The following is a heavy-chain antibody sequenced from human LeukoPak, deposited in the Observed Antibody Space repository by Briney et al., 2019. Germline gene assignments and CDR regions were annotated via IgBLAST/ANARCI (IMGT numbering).Heavy chain of an antibody. V-gene: IGHV1-8*01. J-gene: IGHJ4*02. Sequence: ASVKVSCKASGYTFTSYDINWVRQATGQGLERMGWMNPNSGNTGYAQKFQGRVTMTRNTSISTAYMELSSLRSEDTAVYYCARGRSYDFWSGYSYWGQGTLVTVSS. CDR1: GYTFTSYD. CDR3: ARGRSYDFWSGYSY. CDR2: MNPNSGNT. D-gene: IGHD3-3*01.